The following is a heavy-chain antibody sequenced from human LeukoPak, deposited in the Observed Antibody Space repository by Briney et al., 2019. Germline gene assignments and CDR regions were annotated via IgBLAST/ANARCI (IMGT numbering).Heavy chain of an antibody. V-gene: IGHV3-21*01. CDR1: GFTFSSYS. J-gene: IGHJ4*02. D-gene: IGHD5-18*01. Sequence: GGSLRLSCAASGFTFSSYSMNWVRQAPGKGLEWVSSISSSSSYIYYADSVKGRFTISRDNAKNSLYLQMNSLRAEDTAGYYCGRGDWGQTAMVTLFDFWGQGTLVNGPS. CDR2: ISSSSSYI. CDR3: GRGDWGQTAMVTLFDF.